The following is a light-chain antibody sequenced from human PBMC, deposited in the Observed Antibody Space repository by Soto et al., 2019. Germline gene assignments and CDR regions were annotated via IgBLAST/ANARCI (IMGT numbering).Light chain of an antibody. CDR1: QSISNY. CDR3: QQSYSTPWT. CDR2: AAS. J-gene: IGKJ1*01. Sequence: DIQMTQSPSSLSASVGDRVTITCRASQSISNYLNWYKQKPGKAPKLLIYAASSLQSGVPSRFSGSGSGTDITLTISSLQPEDFATYYCQQSYSTPWTFGQGTKVDIK. V-gene: IGKV1-39*01.